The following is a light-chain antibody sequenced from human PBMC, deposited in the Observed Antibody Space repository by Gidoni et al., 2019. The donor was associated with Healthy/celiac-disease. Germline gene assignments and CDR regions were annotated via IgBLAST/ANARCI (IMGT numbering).Light chain of an antibody. Sequence: QLGRTQSPSAAASRGASVKLTCTLSSGHSSYALAWHQQQPEKGPRYLMKLNSDGSHSKGDGIPARFSGSSSGAERYLTLSSLQSADESDYYCQTWGTGPVVFGGGTKLTVL. CDR1: SGHSSYA. V-gene: IGLV4-69*01. CDR2: LNSDGSH. J-gene: IGLJ2*01. CDR3: QTWGTGPVV.